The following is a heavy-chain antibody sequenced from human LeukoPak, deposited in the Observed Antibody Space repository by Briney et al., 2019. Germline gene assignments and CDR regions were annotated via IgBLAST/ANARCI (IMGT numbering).Heavy chain of an antibody. CDR1: GYIFINDG. CDR2: ISPKTGNK. Sequence: ASVKVSCKTSGYIFINDGISWVRQAPGQGLDWMGWISPKTGNKIYAQKFQARVTLTTDTSTNTAYMELRSLRSDDTATYYCARTPLGSKHAFDIWGQGTMVTVSS. V-gene: IGHV1-18*01. D-gene: IGHD7-27*01. CDR3: ARTPLGSKHAFDI. J-gene: IGHJ3*02.